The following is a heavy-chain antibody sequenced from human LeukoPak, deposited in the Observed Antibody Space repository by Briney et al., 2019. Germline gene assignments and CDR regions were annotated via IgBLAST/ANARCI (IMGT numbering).Heavy chain of an antibody. CDR2: LYSDGNT. Sequence: PGGSLRLSCAASGFTFITYDMTWVRQAPGKGLEWVSVLYSDGNTKYADSVQGRFTISRDNSKNTLYLEMNSLSPDDTAVYYCARGVEPLAANTLAYWGQGTLVTVSS. CDR3: ARGVEPLAANTLAY. V-gene: IGHV3-53*01. D-gene: IGHD1-14*01. J-gene: IGHJ4*02. CDR1: GFTFITYD.